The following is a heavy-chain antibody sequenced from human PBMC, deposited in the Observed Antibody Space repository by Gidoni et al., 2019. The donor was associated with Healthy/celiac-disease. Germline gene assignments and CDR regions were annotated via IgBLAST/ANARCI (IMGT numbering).Heavy chain of an antibody. Sequence: EVQRVESGGGLVKPGGSLRLSCAASGFPSSSTSMNWVRQALGKGLAWVSSISSRSSYIYYADSVKGRFTISRDNAKNSLYLQMNSLRAEDTAVYSGARFGLGYSYCSDAFDIWGQGTMVTVSS. V-gene: IGHV3-21*01. CDR2: ISSRSSYI. D-gene: IGHD5-18*01. CDR1: GFPSSSTS. CDR3: ARFGLGYSYCSDAFDI. J-gene: IGHJ3*02.